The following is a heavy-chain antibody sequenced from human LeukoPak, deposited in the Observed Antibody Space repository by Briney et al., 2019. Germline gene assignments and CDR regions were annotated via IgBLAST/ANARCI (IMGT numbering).Heavy chain of an antibody. V-gene: IGHV3-53*01. D-gene: IGHD3-16*02. CDR1: GFTVSSDY. Sequence: PGGSLRLSCAASGFTVSSDYMSWVRQAPGKGLEWVSVIYSGGSTYYADSVKGRFTISRDNSKNTLYLQMNSLRAEDTAVYYCAKEGQKYDYVWGSYRYSYYFDYWGQGTLVTVS. J-gene: IGHJ4*02. CDR3: AKEGQKYDYVWGSYRYSYYFDY. CDR2: IYSGGST.